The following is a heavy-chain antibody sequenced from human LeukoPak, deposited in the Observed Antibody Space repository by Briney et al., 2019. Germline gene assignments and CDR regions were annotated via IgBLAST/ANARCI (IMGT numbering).Heavy chain of an antibody. V-gene: IGHV4-4*07. Sequence: PLETLSLTCTVSGGSVSNYYWSWIRQPAGKGLEWIGRIYTSGSTNYNPSLKSRVTMSVDTSKNQFSLKLSSVTAADTAVYYCARERCIVGGTFESYHYYYGMDVWGQGTTVTVSS. CDR3: ARERCIVGGTFESYHYYYGMDV. CDR2: IYTSGST. D-gene: IGHD1-26*01. CDR1: GGSVSNYY. J-gene: IGHJ6*02.